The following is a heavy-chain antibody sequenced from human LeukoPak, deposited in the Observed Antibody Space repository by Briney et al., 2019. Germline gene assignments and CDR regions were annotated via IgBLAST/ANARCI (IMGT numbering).Heavy chain of an antibody. D-gene: IGHD3-22*01. J-gene: IGHJ4*02. CDR3: ARAKNSYYYDSSAWNFDY. CDR2: IIPIFGTA. V-gene: IGHV1-69*13. CDR1: GGTFSNYA. Sequence: PVKVSCKASGGTFSNYAISWVRQAPGQGLEWMGGIIPIFGTANYAQKFQGRVTITADESTSTAYMELSSLRSEDTAVYYCARAKNSYYYDSSAWNFDYWGQGTLVTVSS.